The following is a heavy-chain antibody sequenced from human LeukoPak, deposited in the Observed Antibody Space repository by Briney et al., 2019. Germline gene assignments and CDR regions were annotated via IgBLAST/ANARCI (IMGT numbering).Heavy chain of an antibody. Sequence: SETLSLTCTVSGGSISSYYWTWIRQPPGKGLEWLGYIYYSGSTNYNPSLKSRVTISLDTSKNQFSLRLTSVTAADTAVYYCAREWGGHSGYDYFDYWGQGTLVTVSS. CDR1: GGSISSYY. V-gene: IGHV4-59*01. D-gene: IGHD5-12*01. CDR2: IYYSGST. CDR3: AREWGGHSGYDYFDY. J-gene: IGHJ4*02.